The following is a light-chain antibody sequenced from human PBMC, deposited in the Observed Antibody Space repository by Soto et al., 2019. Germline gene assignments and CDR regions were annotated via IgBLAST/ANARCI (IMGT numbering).Light chain of an antibody. CDR3: SSYTSTSTLYV. V-gene: IGLV2-14*01. CDR1: SSDVGGYNY. CDR2: EVS. Sequence: QSVLTQPACVSWSPGQTITISCTGTSSDVGGYNYVSWYQQHPGKAPKLMIYEVSSRPSGVSNRFSGSKSGNTASLTISGLQAEDEADYYCSSYTSTSTLYVFGSGTKVTVL. J-gene: IGLJ1*01.